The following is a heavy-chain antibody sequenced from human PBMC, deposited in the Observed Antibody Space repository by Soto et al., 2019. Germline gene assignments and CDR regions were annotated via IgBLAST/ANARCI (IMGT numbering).Heavy chain of an antibody. CDR3: ARDQVTLAAMDV. V-gene: IGHV3-33*01. CDR2: IWADGTNK. J-gene: IGHJ6*02. Sequence: QVQLVESGGGVVQPGKSLRLSCAASGLTFRSFGMHWARQAPGKGLEWLAVIWADGTNKYYADSVKGRFTVSRDNSKNTLYLQMTSLRVEDTAVYYCARDQVTLAAMDVWGPGTTVIVSS. D-gene: IGHD3-10*01. CDR1: GLTFRSFG.